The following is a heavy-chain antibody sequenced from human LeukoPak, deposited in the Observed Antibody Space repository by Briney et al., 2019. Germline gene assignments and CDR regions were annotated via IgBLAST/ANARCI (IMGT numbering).Heavy chain of an antibody. CDR1: GYSFTKFW. J-gene: IGHJ6*02. D-gene: IGHD3-22*01. CDR3: ARQYYSDNRGMDV. V-gene: IGHV5-51*01. Sequence: GESLKISCKGSGYSFTKFWIGWVRQMPGKGLEWMGIIYPGDSDTRYSPSFQGQVTISADKSISTAYLQWSSLKASDTAMYYCARQYYSDNRGMDVWGQGTTVTVSS. CDR2: IYPGDSDT.